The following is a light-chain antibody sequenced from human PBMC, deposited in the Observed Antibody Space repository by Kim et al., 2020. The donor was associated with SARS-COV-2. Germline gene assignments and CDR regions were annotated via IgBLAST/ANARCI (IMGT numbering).Light chain of an antibody. V-gene: IGKV3-20*01. Sequence: EIVLTQSPGSLSLSPGDKATLSCRASQSIYSTYLAWYQQKPGQAPRLLIYDASSRAAGIPDRFSGSGSGTDFTLSISRLEPEDFAVYFCQQYDTAPWTFGQGTKVDIK. CDR3: QQYDTAPWT. CDR1: QSIYSTY. J-gene: IGKJ1*01. CDR2: DAS.